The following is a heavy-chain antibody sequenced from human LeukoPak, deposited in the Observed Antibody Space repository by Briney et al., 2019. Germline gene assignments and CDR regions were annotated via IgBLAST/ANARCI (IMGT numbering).Heavy chain of an antibody. D-gene: IGHD1-7*01. J-gene: IGHJ4*02. CDR3: ARAGTTKTTPKGIDY. Sequence: SETLSLTCTVPGGSISSGDYYWSWIRQPPGKGLEWIGYIYYSGSTYYNPSLKSRVTISVDTSKNQFSLKLSSVTAADTAVYYCARAGTTKTTPKGIDYWGQGTLVTVSS. CDR1: GGSISSGDYY. V-gene: IGHV4-30-4*08. CDR2: IYYSGST.